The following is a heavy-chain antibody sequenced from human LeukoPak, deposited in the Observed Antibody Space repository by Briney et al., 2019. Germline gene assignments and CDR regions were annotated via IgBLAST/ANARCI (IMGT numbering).Heavy chain of an antibody. CDR1: GYTFTSYG. D-gene: IGHD3-10*01. Sequence: ASVKVSCKASGYTFTSYGISWVRQAPGQGLEWMGWISAYNGDTNYAQKLQGRVTMTTDTSTSTAYMELRSLRSDDTAVYYCARDHRMVRGVITPGPGSYYMDVWGKGTTVTVSS. CDR2: ISAYNGDT. V-gene: IGHV1-18*01. CDR3: ARDHRMVRGVITPGPGSYYMDV. J-gene: IGHJ6*03.